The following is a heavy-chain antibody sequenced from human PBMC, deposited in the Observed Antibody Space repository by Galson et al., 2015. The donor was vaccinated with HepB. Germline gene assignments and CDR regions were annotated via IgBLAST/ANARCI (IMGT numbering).Heavy chain of an antibody. D-gene: IGHD2-21*02. CDR1: GFTFSDHY. V-gene: IGHV3-72*01. CDR3: VSPCGGDCGISWYFDL. Sequence: SLRLSCATSGFTFSDHYMDWVRQAPGKGLEWVGRSRNRAKSYSTEYAASVKGRFTISRDDSQNSLFLQMNSLKTEDTAVYYCVSPCGGDCGISWYFDLWGRGTLVTVSS. J-gene: IGHJ2*01. CDR2: SRNRAKSYST.